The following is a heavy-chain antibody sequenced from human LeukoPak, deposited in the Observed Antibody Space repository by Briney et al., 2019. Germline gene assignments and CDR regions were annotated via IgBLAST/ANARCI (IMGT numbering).Heavy chain of an antibody. CDR1: GYTFTSYA. V-gene: IGHV1-3*01. D-gene: IGHD4-17*01. CDR2: INAGNGNT. Sequence: ASVKVSCKASGYTFTSYAMHWVRQAPGRKLEWMGWINAGNGNTKYSQKFQGRVTITRDTSASTAYMELSSLRSEDTAVYYCARSPPLGDYDLGNHYYFDYWGQGTLVTVSS. CDR3: ARSPPLGDYDLGNHYYFDY. J-gene: IGHJ4*02.